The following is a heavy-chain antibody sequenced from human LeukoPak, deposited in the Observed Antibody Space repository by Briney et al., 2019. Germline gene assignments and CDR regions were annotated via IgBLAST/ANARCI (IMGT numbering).Heavy chain of an antibody. CDR1: GGSISSYY. V-gene: IGHV4-4*07. CDR3: ARGGGYGDYVRPFDY. D-gene: IGHD4-17*01. CDR2: IYTSGST. Sequence: SETLSLTCTVSGGSISSYYWSWIRQPAGEGLEWIGRIYTSGSTNYNPSLKSRVTMSVDTSKNQFSLKLSSVTAADTAVYYCARGGGYGDYVRPFDYWGQGTLVTVSS. J-gene: IGHJ4*02.